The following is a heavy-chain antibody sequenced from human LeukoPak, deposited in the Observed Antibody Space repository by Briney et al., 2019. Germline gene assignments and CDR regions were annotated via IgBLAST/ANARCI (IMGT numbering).Heavy chain of an antibody. D-gene: IGHD6-6*01. J-gene: IGHJ4*02. CDR2: IYHSGST. CDR1: GGSISSGGYY. CDR3: ARGGQSLPLAARVWSGDY. Sequence: SQTLSLTCTVSGGSISSGGYYWSWIRQPPGKGLEWIGYIYHSGSTYYNPSLKSRVTISVDRSKNQFSLKLSSVTAADTAVYYCARGGQSLPLAARVWSGDYWGQGTLVTVSS. V-gene: IGHV4-30-2*01.